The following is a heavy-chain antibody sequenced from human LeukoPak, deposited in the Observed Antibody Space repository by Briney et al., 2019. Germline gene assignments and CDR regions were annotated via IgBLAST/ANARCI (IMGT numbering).Heavy chain of an antibody. CDR1: GYTFTSHG. CDR3: ARGRRELMVRGVSNWFDP. J-gene: IGHJ5*02. CDR2: INAGNGNT. Sequence: GASVKVSCKAAGYTFTSHGFIWLRQAPGQGLEWMGWINAGNGNTKYSQKFQGRVTITRDTSASTAYMELSSLRSEDTAVYYCARGRRELMVRGVSNWFDPWGQGTLVTVSS. V-gene: IGHV1-3*01. D-gene: IGHD3-10*01.